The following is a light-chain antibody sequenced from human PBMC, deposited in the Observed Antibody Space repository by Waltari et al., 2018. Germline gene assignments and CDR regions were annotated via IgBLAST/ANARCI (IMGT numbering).Light chain of an antibody. CDR1: SGHSNNV. J-gene: IGLJ3*02. CDR3: QTGGHGTWV. Sequence: QLVLTQSPSASASLGASVKLTCILSSGHSNNVIAWHQQQPEKGPRYLKKVDSDGSHSKGDGIPDRFSGSSSGAERYLTISSLQSEDEADYYCQTGGHGTWVFGGGTKLTVL. V-gene: IGLV4-69*01. CDR2: VDSDGSH.